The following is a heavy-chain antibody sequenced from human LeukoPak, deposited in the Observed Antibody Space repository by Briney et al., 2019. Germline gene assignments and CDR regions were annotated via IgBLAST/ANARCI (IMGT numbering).Heavy chain of an antibody. CDR1: GGSFSGYY. CDR2: INHSGST. Sequence: PSETLSLTCAVYGGSFSGYYWSWIRQPPGKGLEWIGEINHSGSTNYNPSLKSRVTISVDTSKNQFSLKLSSVTAADTAVYYCARGGGWLALDYWGQGTLVTVSS. CDR3: ARGGGWLALDY. J-gene: IGHJ4*02. V-gene: IGHV4-34*01. D-gene: IGHD6-19*01.